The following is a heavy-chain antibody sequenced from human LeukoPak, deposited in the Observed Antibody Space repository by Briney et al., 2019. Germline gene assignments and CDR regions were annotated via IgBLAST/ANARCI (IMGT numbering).Heavy chain of an antibody. CDR1: GFTFSFYG. Sequence: GGSLRLSCATSGFTFSFYGMQWVRQAPGKGLEWVAFIQNDGSYTFYADSVQGRFSISRDNSKNTLFLQMNSLRADDTSVYYCAKTSDQLLYSKFDFWGQGTLVTVSS. CDR3: AKTSDQLLYSKFDF. CDR2: IQNDGSYT. D-gene: IGHD5-24*01. J-gene: IGHJ4*02. V-gene: IGHV3-30*02.